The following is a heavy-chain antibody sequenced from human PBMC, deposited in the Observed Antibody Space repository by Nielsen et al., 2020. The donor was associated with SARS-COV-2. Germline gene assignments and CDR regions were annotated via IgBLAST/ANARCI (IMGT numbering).Heavy chain of an antibody. D-gene: IGHD1-26*01. V-gene: IGHV3-7*01. J-gene: IGHJ4*02. CDR1: GFTFSSYW. CDR3: ARASGGSYYGGFDY. CDR2: IKQDGSEK. Sequence: GGSLRLSCAASGFTFSSYWMNWVRQAPGKGLEWVANIKQDGSEKYYGDSVKGRFTISRDNAKNSLYLQMNSLRAEDTAVYYCARASGGSYYGGFDYWGQGTLVTVSS.